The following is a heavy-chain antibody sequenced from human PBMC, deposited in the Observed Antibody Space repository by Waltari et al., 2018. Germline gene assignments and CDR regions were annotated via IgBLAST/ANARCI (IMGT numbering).Heavy chain of an antibody. Sequence: QVQLQESGPGLVKPSGTLSLTCAVSGGSISSSNWWSWVRKPPGKGLEWIGERYHSGSDNYNRFLKSRVTSSVDKCKTQFSLKLRSVTAADTAVYYWARGNLAPYPTIDYWGQGTLVTVSS. J-gene: IGHJ4*02. CDR2: RYHSGSD. CDR3: ARGNLAPYPTIDY. CDR1: GGSISSSNW. V-gene: IGHV4-4*02. D-gene: IGHD1-1*01.